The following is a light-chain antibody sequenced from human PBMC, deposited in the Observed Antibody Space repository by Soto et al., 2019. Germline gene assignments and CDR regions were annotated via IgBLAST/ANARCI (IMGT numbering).Light chain of an antibody. Sequence: QSVLTQPASMSGSPGQSITISCTGTSSDIGRYNFVSWYQHHPGKAPKLIIYEATKRPSGVSYRFSGSKSGNTASLTISGLQAEDEADYYCSSYTSTSILYVFGTGTKVTVL. J-gene: IGLJ1*01. V-gene: IGLV2-14*01. CDR2: EAT. CDR1: SSDIGRYNF. CDR3: SSYTSTSILYV.